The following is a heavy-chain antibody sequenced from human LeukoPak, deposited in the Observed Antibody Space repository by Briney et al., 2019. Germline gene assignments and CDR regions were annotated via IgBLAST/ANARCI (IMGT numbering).Heavy chain of an antibody. CDR3: ARDRGRASWFDP. V-gene: IGHV4-4*02. Sequence: PSGTLSLTCAVSGVSISSSEWWIWVRQPPGQGLEWIGEIHRDGRTRYNPSLKSRVTMSIDYSKNQFSLKVSSVTAADTAVYYCARDRGRASWFDPWGQGTVVTVPS. CDR1: GVSISSSEW. J-gene: IGHJ5*02. CDR2: IHRDGRT. D-gene: IGHD3-10*01.